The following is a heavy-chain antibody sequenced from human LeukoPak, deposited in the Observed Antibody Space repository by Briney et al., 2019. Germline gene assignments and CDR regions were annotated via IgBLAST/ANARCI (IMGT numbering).Heavy chain of an antibody. Sequence: GASVKVSCKASGYTFTSYGISWVRQAPGQGLEWMGWISAYNGNTNYAQKLQGRVTMTTDTSTSTAYMELRSLRSDDTAVYYCASLVVPAAPYYFDYWGQGTLVTVSS. D-gene: IGHD2-2*01. J-gene: IGHJ4*02. V-gene: IGHV1-18*01. CDR2: ISAYNGNT. CDR1: GYTFTSYG. CDR3: ASLVVPAAPYYFDY.